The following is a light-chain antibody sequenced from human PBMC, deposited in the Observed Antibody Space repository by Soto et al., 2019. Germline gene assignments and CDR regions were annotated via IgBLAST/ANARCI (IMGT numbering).Light chain of an antibody. CDR3: SSYAGSSNV. CDR2: DVT. CDR1: ISDIEGYNY. Sequence: QSALTQPRSVSGSPGQSVTISCTGTISDIEGYNYVSWYQHHPGKAPKLLISDVTKRPSWVPDRFSGSKSGNTASLTVSGLQAEDEADYYCSSYAGSSNVFGTGTKLTVL. J-gene: IGLJ1*01. V-gene: IGLV2-11*01.